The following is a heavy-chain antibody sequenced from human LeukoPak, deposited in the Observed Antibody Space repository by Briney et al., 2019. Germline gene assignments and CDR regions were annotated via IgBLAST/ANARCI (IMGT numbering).Heavy chain of an antibody. V-gene: IGHV5-51*01. CDR1: GYGFTNYW. CDR2: IYPGDSDT. J-gene: IGHJ4*02. Sequence: GESLKISCKGSGYGFTNYWIGWVRQMPGKGLEWMGIIYPGDSDTRYSPSFQGQVTISADKSINTAYLQWSSLKASDTAMYYCARAGLAVTLTPFDYWGQGTLVTVSS. CDR3: ARAGLAVTLTPFDY. D-gene: IGHD6-19*01.